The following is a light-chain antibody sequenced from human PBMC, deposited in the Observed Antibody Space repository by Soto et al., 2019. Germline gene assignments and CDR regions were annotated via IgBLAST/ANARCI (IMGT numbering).Light chain of an antibody. Sequence: EIVMTQSPATLSVSPGDTATLSCRASQSVRSAVAWYQHKPGKAPRLLIVCASIRATGVPGRFSGGGSGTEFTLTISSLQSEDFAVYYCQQYKNWPPLTFGGGTTVEIK. CDR1: QSVRSA. J-gene: IGKJ4*01. CDR3: QQYKNWPPLT. CDR2: CAS. V-gene: IGKV3-15*01.